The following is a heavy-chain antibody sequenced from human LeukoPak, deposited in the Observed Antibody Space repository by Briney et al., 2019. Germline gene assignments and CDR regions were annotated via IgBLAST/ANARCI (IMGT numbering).Heavy chain of an antibody. J-gene: IGHJ3*02. CDR3: AKDLDCSSSSCGAFDM. CDR2: ISPSGDNT. D-gene: IGHD2-2*01. CDR1: GVTFSSYT. Sequence: GGSLRLSCAASGVTFSSYTMSWVRQAPGKGLEWVSGISPSGDNTYHADSVKGRFTNSRDNPKNTLYLQMNSLRADDTAVYFCAKDLDCSSSSCGAFDMWGRGTKVTVSS. V-gene: IGHV3-23*01.